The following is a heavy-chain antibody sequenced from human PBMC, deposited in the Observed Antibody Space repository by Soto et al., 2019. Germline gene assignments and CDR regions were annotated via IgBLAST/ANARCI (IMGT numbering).Heavy chain of an antibody. CDR1: GFTFSSYA. V-gene: IGHV3-23*01. CDR2: LSGSGDTT. CDR3: AKDWAEGSGSYYNSPVDY. J-gene: IGHJ4*02. Sequence: EVQLLESGGGLVQPGGSLRLSCAASGFTFSSYAMNWVRQAPGMRPEWVSGLSGSGDTTFYADSVKGRFTISRDNSKNTLYLQMNSLRAEDTAVYYCAKDWAEGSGSYYNSPVDYWGQGTLVTVSS. D-gene: IGHD3-10*01.